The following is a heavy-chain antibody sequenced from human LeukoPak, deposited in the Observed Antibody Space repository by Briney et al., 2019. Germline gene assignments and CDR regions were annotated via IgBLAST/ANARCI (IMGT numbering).Heavy chain of an antibody. Sequence: SETLSLTCTVSGGSISSSSYYWGWIRQPPGKGLEWIGSFYYSGSTQYNPSLKSRVTMSGDTSKNQFSLKLSSVTAADTAVYYCARHRWGAVAGAFGYWGQGTLVTVSS. CDR1: GGSISSSSYY. CDR3: ARHRWGAVAGAFGY. D-gene: IGHD6-19*01. V-gene: IGHV4-39*01. J-gene: IGHJ4*02. CDR2: FYYSGST.